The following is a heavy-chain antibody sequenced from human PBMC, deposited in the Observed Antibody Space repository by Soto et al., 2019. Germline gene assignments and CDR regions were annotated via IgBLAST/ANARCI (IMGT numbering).Heavy chain of an antibody. J-gene: IGHJ4*02. D-gene: IGHD3-10*01. CDR2: IYYNGIT. CDR3: ARLERAYTSGSGSH. CDR1: GASITTGGYY. V-gene: IGHV4-31*03. Sequence: SETLSLTCTVSGASITTGGYYWSWIRQHPGKGLEWIGYIYYNGITYYNPSLKSRITISVDTSKNQFSLKLSSVTAADTAVYYCARLERAYTSGSGSHWGQGTLVTVSS.